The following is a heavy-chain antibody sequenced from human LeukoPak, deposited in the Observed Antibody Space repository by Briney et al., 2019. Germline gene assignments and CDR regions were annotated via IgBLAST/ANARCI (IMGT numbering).Heavy chain of an antibody. J-gene: IGHJ4*02. CDR3: AKDIGSAATYYFDY. V-gene: IGHV3-9*01. Sequence: PGGSLRLSCAASGFTFDDYAMHWVRQAAGKGLEWVSGISWNSGSIGYADSVKGRFTVSRDNAKNSLYLQMNSLRAEDTALYYCAKDIGSAATYYFDYWGQGTLVTFSS. CDR2: ISWNSGSI. CDR1: GFTFDDYA. D-gene: IGHD6-13*01.